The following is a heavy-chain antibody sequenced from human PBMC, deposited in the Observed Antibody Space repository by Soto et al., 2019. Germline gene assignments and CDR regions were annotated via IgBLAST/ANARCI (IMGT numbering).Heavy chain of an antibody. D-gene: IGHD2-2*03. V-gene: IGHV4-30-2*03. CDR3: ARLNGYCVSTGCHGYYGMDV. CDR1: GGSISSGGYS. CDR2: IYYSGST. J-gene: IGHJ6*02. Sequence: PSETLSLTCAVSGGSISSGGYSWSWIRQPPGKGLEWIGSIYYSGSTYYNPSLKSRVTISVDTSKNQFSLKLSSVTAADTAVYYCARLNGYCVSTGCHGYYGMDVWGQGTTVTVSS.